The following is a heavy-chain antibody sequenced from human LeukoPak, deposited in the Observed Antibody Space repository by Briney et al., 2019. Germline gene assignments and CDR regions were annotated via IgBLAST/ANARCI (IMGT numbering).Heavy chain of an antibody. J-gene: IGHJ3*02. V-gene: IGHV1-69*13. CDR2: IIPIFGTA. Sequence: ASVKVSCKASGGTFSSYAISWVRQAPGQGLEWMGGIIPIFGTANYAQKFQGRVTITADESTSTAYMELSSLRSEDTAVYYCARAVPRGYAFDIWGQGTTVTVSS. CDR3: ARAVPRGYAFDI. CDR1: GGTFSSYA. D-gene: IGHD3-10*01.